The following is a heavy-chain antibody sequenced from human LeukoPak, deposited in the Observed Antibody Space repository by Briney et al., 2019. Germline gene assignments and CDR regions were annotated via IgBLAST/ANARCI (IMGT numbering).Heavy chain of an antibody. J-gene: IGHJ4*02. Sequence: GESLKISCTGSGYSFTYWITWVRQMPGKGLEWMGTIDPGYSNMKNYNPSLEGHVTISVDKSINTVYLQWSSLKASDSAMYYCAAGSSGGYSHWGQGTLVTVSS. CDR2: IDPGYSNM. V-gene: IGHV5-10-1*01. CDR1: GYSFTYW. D-gene: IGHD3-10*01. CDR3: AAGSSGGYSH.